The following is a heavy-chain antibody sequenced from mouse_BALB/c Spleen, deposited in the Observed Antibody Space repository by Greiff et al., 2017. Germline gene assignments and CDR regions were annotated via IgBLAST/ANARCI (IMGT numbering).Heavy chain of an antibody. CDR3: ARLWDYGYRFAY. Sequence: EVQLQESGGGLVQPGGSLKLSCAASGFDFSRYWMSWVRQAPGKGLEWIGEINPDSSTINYTPSLKDKFIISRDDAKNTLYLQMSKVRSEDTALYYCARLWDYGYRFAYWGQGTLVTVSA. J-gene: IGHJ3*01. CDR2: INPDSSTI. V-gene: IGHV4-1*02. D-gene: IGHD2-2*01. CDR1: GFDFSRYW.